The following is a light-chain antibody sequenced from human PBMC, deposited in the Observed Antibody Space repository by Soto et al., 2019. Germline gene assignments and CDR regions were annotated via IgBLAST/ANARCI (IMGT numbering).Light chain of an antibody. CDR1: QSVSSSY. J-gene: IGKJ1*01. CDR3: QQYGSSPET. Sequence: EIVLTQSPGTLSLSSGERATLSCRASQSVSSSYLAWYQQKPGQAPRLLIYGASSRATGIPDRFGGSGSGTDFTLTISRLEPEDFAVYYCQQYGSSPETFGQGTKVDIK. CDR2: GAS. V-gene: IGKV3-20*01.